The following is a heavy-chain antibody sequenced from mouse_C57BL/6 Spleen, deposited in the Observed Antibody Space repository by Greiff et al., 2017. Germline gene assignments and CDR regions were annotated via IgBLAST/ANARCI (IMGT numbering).Heavy chain of an antibody. Sequence: VQLVESGPGLVAPSQSLSITCTVSGFSLTSYGLHWVRQPPGKGLEWLVVIWSDGSTTYNSALKSRLSISKDNSKSQVFLKMNSLQTDDTAMYYCARQDYGNYDYAMDYWGQGTSVTVSS. J-gene: IGHJ4*01. D-gene: IGHD2-1*01. CDR3: ARQDYGNYDYAMDY. CDR1: GFSLTSYG. CDR2: IWSDGST. V-gene: IGHV2-6-1*01.